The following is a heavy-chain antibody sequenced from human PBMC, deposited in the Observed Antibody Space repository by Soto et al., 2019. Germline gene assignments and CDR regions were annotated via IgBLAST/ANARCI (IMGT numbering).Heavy chain of an antibody. D-gene: IGHD2-15*01. CDR2: IFYSGKT. CDR3: ASILKYCGMDV. J-gene: IGHJ6*02. Sequence: QLQLQESGPGLVKPSETLSLTCTVSGGSISSSNYYWGWIRQPPGKGLEWIGSIFYSGKTYYNPSLTSRVTISVDTSKNQFSLTLSAVTGADTAVYSWASILKYCGMDVWGQGTTVTVSS. V-gene: IGHV4-39*01. CDR1: GGSISSSNYY.